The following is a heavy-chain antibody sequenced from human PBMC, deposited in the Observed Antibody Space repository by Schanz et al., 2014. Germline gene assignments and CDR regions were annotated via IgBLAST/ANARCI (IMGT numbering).Heavy chain of an antibody. J-gene: IGHJ4*02. CDR2: INGSGNAT. CDR1: GFTFSSYG. V-gene: IGHV3-NL1*01. Sequence: QVQLVESGGGVVQPGRSLRLSCAASGFTFSSYGMHWVRQAPGKGLEWVAAINGSGNATYYADSVKGRFTISRDNSKNTLFLQMSSLRAEDTAVYYCARDGDFDYWGQGTLVTVSS. CDR3: ARDGDFDY.